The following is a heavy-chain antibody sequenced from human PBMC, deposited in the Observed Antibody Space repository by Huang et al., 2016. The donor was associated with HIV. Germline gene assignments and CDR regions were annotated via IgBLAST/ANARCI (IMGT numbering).Heavy chain of an antibody. V-gene: IGHV1-46*01. CDR2: INPRDGST. CDR3: ARDRDFYDSSGYWGFNYFDY. Sequence: QVQLVQSGAEVKKPGASVKVSCKASGYAFTSYYMHWVRQAPGQGLEWMGIINPRDGSTSYAQKFKGRVTTTRDTSTNTVFMELSSLRSEDTAVYYCARDRDFYDSSGYWGFNYFDYWGQGTLVTVSS. J-gene: IGHJ4*02. D-gene: IGHD3-22*01. CDR1: GYAFTSYY.